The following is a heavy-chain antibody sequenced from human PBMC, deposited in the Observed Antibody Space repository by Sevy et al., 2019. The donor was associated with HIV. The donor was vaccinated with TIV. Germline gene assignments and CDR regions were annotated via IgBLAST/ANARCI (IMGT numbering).Heavy chain of an antibody. J-gene: IGHJ4*02. CDR2: ISSSSSTI. Sequence: GGSLRLSCAASGFTFSSYSMNWVRQAPGKGLEWVSYISSSSSTIYYADSVKGRFTISRDNAKNSLYLQMNSLRAEDTAVCYCARLSGYSSSWSYFDYWGQGTLVTVSS. D-gene: IGHD6-13*01. V-gene: IGHV3-48*01. CDR1: GFTFSSYS. CDR3: ARLSGYSSSWSYFDY.